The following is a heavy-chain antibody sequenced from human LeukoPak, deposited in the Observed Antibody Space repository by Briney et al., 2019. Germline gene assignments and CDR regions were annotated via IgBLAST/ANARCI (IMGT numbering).Heavy chain of an antibody. D-gene: IGHD6-19*01. CDR1: GFLVSSNY. CDR3: AKDIDSSGWTGVYYYYGMDV. J-gene: IGHJ6*02. V-gene: IGHV3-23*01. Sequence: GGSLRLSCAASGFLVSSNYMSWVRQAPGKGLEWVSAISGSGGSTYYAGSVKGRFTISRDNSKNTLYLQMNSLRAEDTAVYYCAKDIDSSGWTGVYYYYGMDVWGQGTTVTVSS. CDR2: ISGSGGST.